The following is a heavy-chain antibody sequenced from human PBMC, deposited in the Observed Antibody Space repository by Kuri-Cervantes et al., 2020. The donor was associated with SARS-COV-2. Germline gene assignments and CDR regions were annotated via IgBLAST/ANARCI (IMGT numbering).Heavy chain of an antibody. J-gene: IGHJ6*02. D-gene: IGHD5/OR15-5a*01. Sequence: LSLTCAASGFTFSSYAMSWVRQAPGKGLEWVAVIWYDGSNKYYADSVKGRFTISRDNSKNTLYLQMNSLRAEDTAVYYCAKGCLIGLRPGGSSMDVWGQGTTVTVSS. CDR2: IWYDGSNK. CDR3: AKGCLIGLRPGGSSMDV. CDR1: GFTFSSYA. V-gene: IGHV3-33*06.